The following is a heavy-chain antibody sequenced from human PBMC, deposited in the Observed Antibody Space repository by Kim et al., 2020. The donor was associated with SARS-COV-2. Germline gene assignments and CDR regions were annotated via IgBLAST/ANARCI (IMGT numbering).Heavy chain of an antibody. CDR2: ISSSSSYI. D-gene: IGHD2-2*02. CDR3: AREERYCSSTSCYTYTPSGDATNYYYGMDV. Sequence: GGSLRLSCAASGFTFSSYSMNWVRQAPGKGLEWVSSISSSSSYIYYADSVKGRFTISRDNAKNSLYLQMNSLRAEDTAVYYCAREERYCSSTSCYTYTPSGDATNYYYGMDVWGQGTTVTVSS. J-gene: IGHJ6*02. CDR1: GFTFSSYS. V-gene: IGHV3-21*01.